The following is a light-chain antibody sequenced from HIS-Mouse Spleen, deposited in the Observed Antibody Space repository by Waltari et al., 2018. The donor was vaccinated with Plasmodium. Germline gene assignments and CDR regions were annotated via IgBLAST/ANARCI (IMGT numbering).Light chain of an antibody. J-gene: IGKJ1*01. CDR1: QSISSW. Sequence: DIQMTQSPSTLSATVGDRVTLTCRAIQSISSWLAWYQQKPGKSPKLLIYKASSLESGVPSRFSGSGSGTEFTLTISSLQPDDFATYYCQQYNSYSWTFGQGTKVEIK. V-gene: IGKV1-5*03. CDR2: KAS. CDR3: QQYNSYSWT.